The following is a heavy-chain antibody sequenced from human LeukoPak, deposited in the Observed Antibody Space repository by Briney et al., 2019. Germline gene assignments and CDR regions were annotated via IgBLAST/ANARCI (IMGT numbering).Heavy chain of an antibody. J-gene: IGHJ4*02. CDR1: GYTFTSYD. Sequence: ASVKVSCKASGYTFTSYDINWVRQANGQGLEWMGWMNPNSGNTGYAQKFQGRVTMTRNTSISTAYMELSSLRSEDTAVYYCARAPYSSSWYPFDYWGQGTLVTVSS. V-gene: IGHV1-8*01. CDR3: ARAPYSSSWYPFDY. D-gene: IGHD6-13*01. CDR2: MNPNSGNT.